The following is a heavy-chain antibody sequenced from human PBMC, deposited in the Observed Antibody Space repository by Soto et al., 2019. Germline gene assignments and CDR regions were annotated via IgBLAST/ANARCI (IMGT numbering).Heavy chain of an antibody. CDR1: GYTFTSSG. CDR2: ISSDNGNT. V-gene: IGHV1-18*01. CDR3: ARDQGITTFGVYSMYYYGMDV. D-gene: IGHD3-3*01. Sequence: GASVKVSCKASGYTFTSSGISWVRQAPGQGLEWMGWISSDNGNTNYAQHLQGRVSMTTDTSTSTACMDLRSLRSDDTAVYYCARDQGITTFGVYSMYYYGMDVWGQGTTVTVSS. J-gene: IGHJ6*02.